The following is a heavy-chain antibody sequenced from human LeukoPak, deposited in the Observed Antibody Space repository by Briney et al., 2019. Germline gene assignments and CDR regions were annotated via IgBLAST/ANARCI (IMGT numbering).Heavy chain of an antibody. CDR2: IYYSGST. Sequence: SETLSLTCTVSGGSISDYYWGWIRQPPGKGLEWIGNIYYSGSTNYSPSLKSRVTISVDSSKNQFSLKLSSVTAADTAVYFCAGDYGDYYFDYWGQGTLVTVSS. J-gene: IGHJ4*02. CDR1: GGSISDYY. V-gene: IGHV4-59*01. D-gene: IGHD4-17*01. CDR3: AGDYGDYYFDY.